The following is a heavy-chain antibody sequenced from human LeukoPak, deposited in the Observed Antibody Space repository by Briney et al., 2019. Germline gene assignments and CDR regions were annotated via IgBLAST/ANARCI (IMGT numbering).Heavy chain of an antibody. Sequence: GGSLRLSCAASGFTFYDYGMSWVRQAPGKGLEWVSGINWNGGSTGYADSVKGRFTISRDNAKNSLYLQMNSLRAEDTAVYYCASRLMVEMATYFDYWGQGTLVTVSS. D-gene: IGHD5-24*01. V-gene: IGHV3-20*04. CDR1: GFTFYDYG. CDR3: ASRLMVEMATYFDY. J-gene: IGHJ4*02. CDR2: INWNGGST.